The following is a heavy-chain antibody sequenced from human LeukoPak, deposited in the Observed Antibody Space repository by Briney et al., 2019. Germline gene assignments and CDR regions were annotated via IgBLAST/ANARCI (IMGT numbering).Heavy chain of an antibody. V-gene: IGHV4-61*02. CDR1: GAALSSTDYF. Sequence: PSQTLSLTCTVSGAALSSTDYFWNSVRQPPGKGVGWVWGIYVSVSTDYTPSPKSRVTMSLHTPQNPFSPNMYSVAAPHSALCFCARYREGYHDGPHALDIWGKGTVDTVSS. CDR2: IYVSVST. CDR3: ARYREGYHDGPHALDI. J-gene: IGHJ3*02. D-gene: IGHD5-24*01.